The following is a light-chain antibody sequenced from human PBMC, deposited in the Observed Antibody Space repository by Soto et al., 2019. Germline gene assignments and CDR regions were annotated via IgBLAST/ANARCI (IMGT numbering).Light chain of an antibody. Sequence: EIVLTQSPGTLSFSPGEIATLSWRASQSVSSSYLAWYQQKPGQAPRLLIYGASSRATGIPDRFSGSGSGTDFTLTISRLEPEDFAVYYCQQYGSSPWTFGQGTKVDIK. CDR2: GAS. CDR1: QSVSSSY. V-gene: IGKV3-20*01. CDR3: QQYGSSPWT. J-gene: IGKJ1*01.